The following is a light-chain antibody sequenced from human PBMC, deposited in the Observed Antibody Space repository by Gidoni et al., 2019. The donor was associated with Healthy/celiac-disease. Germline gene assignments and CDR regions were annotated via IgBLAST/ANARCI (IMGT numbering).Light chain of an antibody. J-gene: IGKJ4*01. Sequence: DIQMTQSPSSLSASVGDRVTITCRASQSISSYLNWYQQKPGKAPKLLIYAASSLKSGVPSRFSGSGSGTDFTLTISSLQPEDFATYYCQQSYSTPPTFGGXTKVEIK. CDR3: QQSYSTPPT. CDR1: QSISSY. V-gene: IGKV1-39*01. CDR2: AAS.